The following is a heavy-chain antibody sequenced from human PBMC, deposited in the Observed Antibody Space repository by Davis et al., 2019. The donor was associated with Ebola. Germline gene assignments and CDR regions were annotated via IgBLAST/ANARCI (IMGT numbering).Heavy chain of an antibody. CDR1: GFTFSSYA. Sequence: GESLKISCAASGFTFSSYAMHWVRQAPGKGLEWVAFISYDGSNKYYADSVKGRFTISRDNSKNTLYLQMNSLRAEDTAVYYCAREVLNWFDPWGQGTLVTVSS. V-gene: IGHV3-30-3*01. CDR2: ISYDGSNK. J-gene: IGHJ5*02. CDR3: AREVLNWFDP.